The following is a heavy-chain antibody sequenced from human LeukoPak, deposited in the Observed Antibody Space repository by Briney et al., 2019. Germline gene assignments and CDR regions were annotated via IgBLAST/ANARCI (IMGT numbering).Heavy chain of an antibody. V-gene: IGHV4-59*01. CDR3: ARDYLRSSFDY. J-gene: IGHJ4*02. CDR2: IYYSGST. CDR1: GGSISSYY. Sequence: SETLSLACTVSGGSISSYYWSWIRQPPGKGLEWIGYIYYSGSTNYNPSLKSRVTISVDTSKNQFSLKLSSVTAADTAVYYCARDYLRSSFDYWGQGTLVTVSS.